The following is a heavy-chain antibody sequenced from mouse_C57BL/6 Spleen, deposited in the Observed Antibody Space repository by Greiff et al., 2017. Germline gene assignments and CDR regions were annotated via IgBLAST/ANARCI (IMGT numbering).Heavy chain of an antibody. CDR3: ASGLRGAMDY. J-gene: IGHJ4*01. CDR2: LYPSDSET. CDR1: GYTFTSYW. V-gene: IGHV1-61*01. D-gene: IGHD1-1*01. Sequence: QVQLQQPGAELVRPGSSVKLSCKASGYTFTSYWMDWVKQRPGQGLEWIGNLYPSDSETHYNQKFKDKATLTVDKSSSTAYMQLSSLTSEDSAVYYCASGLRGAMDYWGQGTSAAVSS.